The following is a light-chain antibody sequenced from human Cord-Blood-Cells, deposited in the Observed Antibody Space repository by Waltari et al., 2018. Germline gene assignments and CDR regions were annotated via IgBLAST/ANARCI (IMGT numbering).Light chain of an antibody. CDR1: KLGDKS. CDR2: QDS. CDR3: QAWDSSTAV. V-gene: IGLV3-1*01. J-gene: IGLJ1*01. Sequence: SYELSQPPSVSVSPGQTASIPCSGDKLGDKSACWYQQKPGQSPVLVIYQDSKRPSGIPERFSGSNSGNTATLTISGTQAMDEADYYCQAWDSSTAVFGTGTKVTVL.